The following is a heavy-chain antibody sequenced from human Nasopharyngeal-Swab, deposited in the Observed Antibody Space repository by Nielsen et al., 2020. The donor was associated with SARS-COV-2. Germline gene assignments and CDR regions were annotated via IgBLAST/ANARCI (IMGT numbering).Heavy chain of an antibody. CDR2: FDPEDGET. D-gene: IGHD1-7*01. V-gene: IGHV1-24*01. J-gene: IGHJ5*02. CDR3: ATGGPITGTINWFDP. Sequence: WVRQAPGQGPEWMGGFDPEDGETIYAQKFQGRVTMTEDTSTDTAYMELSSLRSEDTAVYYCATGGPITGTINWFDPWGQGTLVTVSS.